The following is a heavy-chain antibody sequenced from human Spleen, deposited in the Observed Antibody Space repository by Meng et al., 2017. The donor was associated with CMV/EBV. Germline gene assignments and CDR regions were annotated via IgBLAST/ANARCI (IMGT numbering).Heavy chain of an antibody. CDR2: IYYRGTT. CDR1: GCSCSSRPNS. CDR3: ARVEERATLAEYFQH. D-gene: IGHD1-26*01. Sequence: GCSCSSRPNSWPWIRQPPVKGLDWIGSIYYRGTTYYNPSLTSRFTVSVDTSKNQFSLKLSSVTAAATALYYCARVEERATLAEYFQHWGQGTLVTVSS. V-gene: IGHV4-39*07. J-gene: IGHJ1*01.